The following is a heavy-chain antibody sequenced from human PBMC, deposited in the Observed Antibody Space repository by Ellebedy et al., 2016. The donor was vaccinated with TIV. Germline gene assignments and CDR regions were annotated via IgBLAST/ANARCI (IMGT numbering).Heavy chain of an antibody. J-gene: IGHJ5*02. CDR1: GYTFIDYY. CDR3: ARDPTAVGDNPRRYWFVP. V-gene: IGHV1-2*02. D-gene: IGHD2-21*02. CDR2: INPKSGGT. Sequence: AASVKVSCKTSGYTFIDYYVHWVRQAPGQGLEWMGLINPKSGGTEYSQKFQGRVTMTRDPSTSTSYMELTSLTSDDTALYYCARDPTAVGDNPRRYWFVPWGQGTRVTVSA.